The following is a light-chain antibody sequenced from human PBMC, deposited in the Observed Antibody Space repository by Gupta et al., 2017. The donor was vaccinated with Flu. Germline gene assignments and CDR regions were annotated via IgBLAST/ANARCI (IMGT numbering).Light chain of an antibody. CDR1: NIGSKR. V-gene: IGLV3-21*02. CDR2: DGR. J-gene: IGLJ3*02. CDR3: QVWDRRTDHRV. Sequence: GGDNIGSKRVHGGQQKPGRAPVLVVYDGRHRPSGSPKRFSGSNSGNTATLTISRGAAGDEADYYCQVWDRRTDHRVFGGVSKLTV.